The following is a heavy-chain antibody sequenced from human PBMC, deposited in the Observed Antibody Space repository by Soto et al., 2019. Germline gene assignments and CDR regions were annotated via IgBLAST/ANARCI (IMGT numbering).Heavy chain of an antibody. CDR2: IIPIFGTA. D-gene: IGHD6-6*01. J-gene: IGHJ5*02. CDR3: ARHGAARHWFDP. V-gene: IGHV1-69*13. Sequence: ASVKVSCKASGGTFSSYAISWVRQAPGQGLEWMGGIIPIFGTANYAQKFQDRVTITADESTSTAYMELSSLRSEDTAVYYCARHGAARHWFDPWGQGTLVTVSS. CDR1: GGTFSSYA.